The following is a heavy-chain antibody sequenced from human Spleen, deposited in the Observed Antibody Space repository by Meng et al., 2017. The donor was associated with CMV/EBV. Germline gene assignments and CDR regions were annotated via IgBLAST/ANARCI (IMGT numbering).Heavy chain of an antibody. D-gene: IGHD2-2*02. CDR3: AGSIVVVPAAIFYYYYGMDV. V-gene: IGHV4-59*01. CDR1: GGSISSYY. J-gene: IGHJ6*02. Sequence: SETLSLTCTVSGGSISSYYWSWIRQPPGKGLEWIGYIYYSGSTNYNPSLKSRVTISVDTSKNQFSLKLSSVTAADTAVYYCAGSIVVVPAAIFYYYYGMDVWGHGTTVTVSS. CDR2: IYYSGST.